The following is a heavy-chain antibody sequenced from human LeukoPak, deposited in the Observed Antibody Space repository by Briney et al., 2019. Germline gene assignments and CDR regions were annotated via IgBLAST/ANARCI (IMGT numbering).Heavy chain of an antibody. CDR1: GVSISSPDYY. J-gene: IGHJ4*02. Sequence: SQTLSLTCIVSGVSISSPDYYWSWIRQPPGKGLEWIGSIYYSGSTYSNPSLKSRVTISVDTSKSQFSLKLSSVTAADTAVYYCARDGYTYGSFDYWGQGTLVTVSS. CDR2: IYYSGST. V-gene: IGHV4-39*01. CDR3: ARDGYTYGSFDY. D-gene: IGHD5-18*01.